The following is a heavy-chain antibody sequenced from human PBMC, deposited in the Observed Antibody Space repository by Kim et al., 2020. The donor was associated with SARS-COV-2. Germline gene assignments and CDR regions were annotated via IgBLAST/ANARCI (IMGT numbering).Heavy chain of an antibody. D-gene: IGHD3-10*01. V-gene: IGHV3-9*01. J-gene: IGHJ5*02. CDR3: AKDGGKNAWFGELNWFDP. Sequence: KGRFTISRDNAQNSLYLQMNSLRAEDTALYYCAKDGGKNAWFGELNWFDPWGQGTLVTVSS.